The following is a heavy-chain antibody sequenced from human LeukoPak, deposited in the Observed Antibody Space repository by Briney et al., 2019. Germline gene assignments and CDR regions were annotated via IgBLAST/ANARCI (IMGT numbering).Heavy chain of an antibody. CDR1: GGSISSSSYY. CDR3: ARGTYYDFWSGYFIY. J-gene: IGHJ4*02. V-gene: IGHV4-39*07. CDR2: IYYSGST. D-gene: IGHD3-3*01. Sequence: SETLSLTCTVSGGSISSSSYYWGWIRQPPGKGLEWIGSIYYSGSTYYNPSLKSRVTISVDTSKNQFSLKLSSVTAADTAVYYCARGTYYDFWSGYFIYWGQGTLVTVSS.